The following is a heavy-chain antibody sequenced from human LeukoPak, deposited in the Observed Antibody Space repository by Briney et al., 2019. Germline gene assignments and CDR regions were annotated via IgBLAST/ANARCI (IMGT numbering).Heavy chain of an antibody. D-gene: IGHD2-2*01. CDR2: IRGTGGST. Sequence: GGSLRLSCATSGFTFTTYGLNWVRQAPGRGLEWVSGIRGTGGSTYYADSVKGRFTISRDNAKNSLYLQMNSLRAEDTAVYYCARGLDCSSTSCYGLYAFDIWGQGTMVTVSS. CDR1: GFTFTTYG. CDR3: ARGLDCSSTSCYGLYAFDI. V-gene: IGHV3-23*01. J-gene: IGHJ3*02.